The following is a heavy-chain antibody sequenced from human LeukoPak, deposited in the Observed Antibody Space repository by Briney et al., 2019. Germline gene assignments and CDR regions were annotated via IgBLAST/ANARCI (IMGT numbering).Heavy chain of an antibody. V-gene: IGHV1-24*01. CDR3: ATQAPYYYGSGSWGY. J-gene: IGHJ4*02. CDR2: FDPEDGEP. Sequence: AASVKVSCKVSGYTLTELSMHWVRQAPGKGLEWMGSFDPEDGEPIYAQKFQGRVTMTEDTSTDTAYMELSSLRSEDTAVYYCATQAPYYYGSGSWGYWGQGTLVTVSS. D-gene: IGHD3-10*01. CDR1: GYTLTELS.